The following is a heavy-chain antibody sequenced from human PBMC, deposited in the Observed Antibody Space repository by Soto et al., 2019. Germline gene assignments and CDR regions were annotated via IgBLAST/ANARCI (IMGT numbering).Heavy chain of an antibody. D-gene: IGHD6-13*01. J-gene: IGHJ4*02. V-gene: IGHV3-23*01. Sequence: GGSLRLSCAASGFTFSSSAMSWVRQAPGKGLEWVSAISGSGGSTYYADSVKGRFTISRDKSKNTPYRQMHSLRAHDTDVHARATCIAAAGMEDYFDYWGQGSLVTVSS. CDR3: ATCIAAAGMEDYFDY. CDR1: GFTFSSSA. CDR2: ISGSGGST.